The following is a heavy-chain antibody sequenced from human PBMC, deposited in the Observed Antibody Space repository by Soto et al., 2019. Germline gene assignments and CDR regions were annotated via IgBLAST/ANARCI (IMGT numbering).Heavy chain of an antibody. CDR2: INTYIGNT. J-gene: IGHJ5*02. D-gene: IGHD3-3*01. CDR1: DYTFTTYA. CDR3: ARAPKLTTFGVVISGTDEWFDP. V-gene: IGHV1-18*01. Sequence: QVQLVQSGPEVKKPGASVKVSCKASDYTFTTYAITWVRQAPGQGLEWMGWINTYIGNTNYAQKFQGRVTMTTDTSTSTAYMEVRGLRSDDTAVYYCARAPKLTTFGVVISGTDEWFDPWGQGTLVTVSS.